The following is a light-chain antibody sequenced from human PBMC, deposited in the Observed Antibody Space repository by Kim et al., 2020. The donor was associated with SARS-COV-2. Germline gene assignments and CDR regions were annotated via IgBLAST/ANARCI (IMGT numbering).Light chain of an antibody. CDR3: ASWDDSLSGPV. CDR2: NNH. V-gene: IGLV1-44*01. Sequence: QSVLTQPPSASGTPGQTVTTSCSGSGSNVGGNSVNWYQQLPGTAPQLLIYNNHQRPSWVPDRFSASKSGTSASLAITGLQSEDEADYHCASWDDSLSGPVFGGGTQLTVL. J-gene: IGLJ3*02. CDR1: GSNVGGNS.